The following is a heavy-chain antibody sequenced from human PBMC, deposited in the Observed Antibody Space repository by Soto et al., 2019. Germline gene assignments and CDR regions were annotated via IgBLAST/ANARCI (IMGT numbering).Heavy chain of an antibody. CDR3: ARDIVADAFDI. J-gene: IGHJ3*02. D-gene: IGHD2-15*01. CDR2: IYYSGST. CDR1: GGSISSYY. V-gene: IGHV4-59*01. Sequence: SETLSLTCTVSGGSISSYYWSWIRQPPGKGLEWIGYIYYSGSTNYNPSLKSRVTISVDTSKNQFSLKLSSVTAADTAVYYCARDIVADAFDIWGQGTMVTVSS.